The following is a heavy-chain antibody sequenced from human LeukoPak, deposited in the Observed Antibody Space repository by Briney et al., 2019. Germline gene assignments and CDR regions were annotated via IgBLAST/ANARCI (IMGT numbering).Heavy chain of an antibody. V-gene: IGHV4-59*01. CDR2: IYYSGSI. J-gene: IGHJ3*02. Sequence: PAETLSLTCIVSDDSFSSFYWRWIRQSPGKGLAWVGYIYYSGSINYNPSLKSRVTISVDTSKNQFYLKLSSVTAPGAAVYYCARVTRGSSYAFDIWGQGTMVTVSS. D-gene: IGHD2-15*01. CDR3: ARVTRGSSYAFDI. CDR1: DDSFSSFY.